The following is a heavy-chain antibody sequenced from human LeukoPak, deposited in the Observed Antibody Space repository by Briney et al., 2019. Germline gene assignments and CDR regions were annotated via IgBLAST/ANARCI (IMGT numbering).Heavy chain of an antibody. CDR3: ARPARYYYGSGSYYGWFDP. D-gene: IGHD3-10*01. V-gene: IGHV4-34*01. J-gene: IGHJ5*02. Sequence: PSETLSLTCAVYGGSFSGYYWSWIRQPPGKGLEWIGEINHSGSTNYNPSLKSRVTISVDTSKNQFSLKLSSVTAADTAVYYCARPARYYYGSGSYYGWFDPWGQGTLVTVSS. CDR2: INHSGST. CDR1: GGSFSGYY.